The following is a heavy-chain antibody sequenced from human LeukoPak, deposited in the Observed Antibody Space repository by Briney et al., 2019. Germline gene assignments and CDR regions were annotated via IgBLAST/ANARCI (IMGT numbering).Heavy chain of an antibody. J-gene: IGHJ6*02. V-gene: IGHV1-69*04. CDR2: IIPILGIA. CDR1: GGTFSSYA. CDR3: ARTKNDDILTGYSNYYYGMDV. Sequence: ASVKVSCKASGGTFSSYAISWVRQAPGQGLEWMGRIIPILGIANYAQKFQGRVTITADKSTSTAYMELSSLRSEDTAVYYCARTKNDDILTGYSNYYYGMDVWGQGTTVTVSS. D-gene: IGHD3-9*01.